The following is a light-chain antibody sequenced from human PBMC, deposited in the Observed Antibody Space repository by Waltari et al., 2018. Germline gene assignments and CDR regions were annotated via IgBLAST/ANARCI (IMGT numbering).Light chain of an antibody. V-gene: IGKV4-1*01. CDR2: WAS. CDR3: QQYHSPPQT. J-gene: IGKJ4*01. Sequence: DIVMTQSPDSLAVSLGERATINCKSSQSVLYTTNNKNYLAWYQQKPGQPPKLLIYWASTRESGVPCRFSGSGSGTNFTLTISSLQAEDVAVYYCQQYHSPPQTFGGGTKVEIK. CDR1: QSVLYTTNNKNY.